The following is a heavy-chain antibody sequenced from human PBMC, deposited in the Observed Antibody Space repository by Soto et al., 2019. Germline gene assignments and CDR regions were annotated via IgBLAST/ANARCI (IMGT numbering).Heavy chain of an antibody. CDR3: ARDRGIAAAGKKPYYYYYGMDV. J-gene: IGHJ6*02. Sequence: PSETLSLTCTVSGGSISSYYWSWIRQPPGKGLEWIGYIYYSGSTNYNPSLKSRVTISVDTSKNHFSLKLSSVTAADTAVYYCARDRGIAAAGKKPYYYYYGMDVWGQGTTVTVSS. CDR1: GGSISSYY. D-gene: IGHD6-13*01. CDR2: IYYSGST. V-gene: IGHV4-59*01.